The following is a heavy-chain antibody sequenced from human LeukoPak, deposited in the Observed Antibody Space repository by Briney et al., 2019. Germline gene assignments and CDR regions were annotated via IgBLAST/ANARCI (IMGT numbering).Heavy chain of an antibody. CDR3: ARVSTDYYDSSGYYYYYYGMDV. D-gene: IGHD3-22*01. CDR2: IIHIFGTA. J-gene: IGHJ6*02. Sequence: SVKVSCKASGGTFSSYAISWVRQAPGQGLEWMGGIIHIFGTANYAQKFQGRVTITADESTSTAYMELSSLRSEDTAVYYCARVSTDYYDSSGYYYYYYGMDVWGQGTTVTVSS. V-gene: IGHV1-69*13. CDR1: GGTFSSYA.